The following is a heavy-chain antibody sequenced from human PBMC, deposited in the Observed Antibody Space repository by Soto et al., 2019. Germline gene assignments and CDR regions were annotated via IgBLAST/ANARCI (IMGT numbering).Heavy chain of an antibody. CDR3: ARDYDYYGSGSYSPDYYYYYGMDV. CDR2: INPSGGST. D-gene: IGHD3-10*01. CDR1: GYTFTSYY. Sequence: GAAVKASCKASGYTFTSYYMHWVRQAPGQGHEWMAIINPSGGSTSYAQKFQGRVTMTRDTSTSTVYMELSSLRSEDTAVYYCARDYDYYGSGSYSPDYYYYYGMDVWGQGTTVTVSS. V-gene: IGHV1-46*01. J-gene: IGHJ6*02.